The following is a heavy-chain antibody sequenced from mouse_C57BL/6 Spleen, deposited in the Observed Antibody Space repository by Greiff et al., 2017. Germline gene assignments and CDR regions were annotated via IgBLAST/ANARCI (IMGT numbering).Heavy chain of an antibody. Sequence: QVQLKESGAELARPGASVKLSCKASGYTFTSYGISWVKQRTGQGLEWIGEIYPRSGNTYYNEKFKGKATLTADKSSSTAYMELRSLTSEDSAVYFCAIITTVVATDYWGQGTTLTVSS. CDR1: GYTFTSYG. J-gene: IGHJ2*01. D-gene: IGHD1-1*01. CDR3: AIITTVVATDY. V-gene: IGHV1-81*01. CDR2: IYPRSGNT.